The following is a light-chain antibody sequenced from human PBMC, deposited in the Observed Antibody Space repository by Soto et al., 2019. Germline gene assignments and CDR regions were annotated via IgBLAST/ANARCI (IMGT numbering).Light chain of an antibody. CDR2: GAS. V-gene: IGKV1-39*01. CDR1: QSVSTY. J-gene: IGKJ1*01. Sequence: DIQMTQFPSSLSASVGDSVTITCRASQSVSTYLNWYQQKPGEAPKLLIYGASTLQSGVPSRFNGSGFGTNFIFAISSLQLEDLATYYCRQSYRAQWTFGQGTKVEI. CDR3: RQSYRAQWT.